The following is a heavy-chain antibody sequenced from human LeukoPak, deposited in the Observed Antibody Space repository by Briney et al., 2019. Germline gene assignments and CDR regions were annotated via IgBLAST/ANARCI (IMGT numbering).Heavy chain of an antibody. J-gene: IGHJ5*02. CDR3: ARSSSGYSNWFDP. D-gene: IGHD3-22*01. V-gene: IGHV4-59*01. CDR2: IYYSGST. CDR1: GGSISSYY. Sequence: PSETLSLNCTVSGGSISSYYWSWIRQPPGKGLEWIGYIYYSGSTNYNPSLKSRVTISVDTSKNQFSLKLSSVTAADTAVYYCARSSSGYSNWFDPWGQGTLVTVSS.